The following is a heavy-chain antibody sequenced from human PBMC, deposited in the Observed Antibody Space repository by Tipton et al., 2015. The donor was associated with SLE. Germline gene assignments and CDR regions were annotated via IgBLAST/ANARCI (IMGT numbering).Heavy chain of an antibody. CDR3: ARGLDYYYYYMDV. CDR1: GHSISSGYY. J-gene: IGHJ6*03. D-gene: IGHD3/OR15-3a*01. CDR2: IYYGGST. Sequence: TLSLTCAVSGHSISSGYYWGWIRQSPGKGLEWIGTIYYGGSTYYNPSLKNRVTISLDTSRNQVSLRLTSVTAADTAVYYCARGLDYYYYYMDVWGKGTTVTVSS. V-gene: IGHV4-38-2*01.